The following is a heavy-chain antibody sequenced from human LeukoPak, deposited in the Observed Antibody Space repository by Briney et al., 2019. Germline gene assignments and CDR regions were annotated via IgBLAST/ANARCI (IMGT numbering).Heavy chain of an antibody. CDR1: GFTFSSYS. CDR2: ISSSSSYI. CDR3: ARDDGQLWSSDY. D-gene: IGHD5-18*01. Sequence: GGSLRLSCAASGFTFSSYSMNWVRQAPGKGLEWVSSISSSSSYIYYADSVKGRFTISRDNAKNSLYLQMNSLRAEDTDVYYCARDDGQLWSSDYWGQGTLVTVSS. J-gene: IGHJ4*02. V-gene: IGHV3-21*01.